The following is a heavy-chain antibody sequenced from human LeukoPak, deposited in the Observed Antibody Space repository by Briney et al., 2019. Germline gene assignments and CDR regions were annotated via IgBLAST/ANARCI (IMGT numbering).Heavy chain of an antibody. CDR1: GFTVRSNY. J-gene: IGHJ4*02. V-gene: IGHV3-53*01. Sequence: GGSLRLSCAASGFTVRSNYMSWVRQAPGKGLEWVSVIYSDGSTFHADSVKGRFTISRDNSKNTLYLQMNSLRAEDTAVYYCARAPVVGQGGYWGQGTLVTVSS. CDR3: ARAPVVGQGGY. D-gene: IGHD2-15*01. CDR2: IYSDGST.